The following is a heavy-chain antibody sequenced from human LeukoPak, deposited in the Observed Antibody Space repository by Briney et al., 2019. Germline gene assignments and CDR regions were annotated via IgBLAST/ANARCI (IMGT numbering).Heavy chain of an antibody. J-gene: IGHJ6*02. CDR1: GFTFSSYR. Sequence: PGGSLRLSCAASGFTFSSYRMHWVRQAPGKGLVWVSAISSDGSYKYYVDSVKGRFTISRDNSKNTLYLQMNSLRAEDTAVYYCARDEGSSAYGMDVWGQGTTVTVSS. V-gene: IGHV3-30*03. CDR3: ARDEGSSAYGMDV. CDR2: ISSDGSYK.